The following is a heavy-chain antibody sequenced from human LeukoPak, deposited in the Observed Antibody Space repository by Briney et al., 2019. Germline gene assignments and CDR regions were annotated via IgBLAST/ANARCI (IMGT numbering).Heavy chain of an antibody. J-gene: IGHJ4*02. Sequence: PSETLSLTCTVSGGSISSSSYYWGWIRQPPGKGLEWIGSIYYSGSTYYNPSLKSRVTISVDTSKNQFSLKLSSVTAADTAVYYCARHRIRFSYYFDYWGQGTLVTVSS. CDR1: GGSISSSSYY. CDR3: ARHRIRFSYYFDY. D-gene: IGHD3-3*01. V-gene: IGHV4-39*01. CDR2: IYYSGST.